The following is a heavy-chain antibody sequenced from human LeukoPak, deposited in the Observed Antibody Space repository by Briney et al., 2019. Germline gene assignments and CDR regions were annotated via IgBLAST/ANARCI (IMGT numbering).Heavy chain of an antibody. D-gene: IGHD1-26*01. Sequence: GGSLRLSCVGSGFTVSSNCMSWVRQAPGKGLEWVSVIYSGGSTYYADSVKGRFTISRDNSKNTLYLQMNSLRAEDTAVYYCAREMGELLLDPWGQGTLVTVSS. CDR2: IYSGGST. J-gene: IGHJ5*02. CDR3: AREMGELLLDP. V-gene: IGHV3-53*01. CDR1: GFTVSSNC.